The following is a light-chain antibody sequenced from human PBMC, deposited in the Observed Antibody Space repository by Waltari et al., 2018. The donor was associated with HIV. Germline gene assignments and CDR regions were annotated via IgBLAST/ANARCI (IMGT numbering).Light chain of an antibody. CDR1: ASTMDNSY. V-gene: IGLV1-51*02. J-gene: IGLJ3*02. CDR2: ENH. CDR3: ATWDVATWV. Sequence: QSVLTQTPSVSAAPGQRVTISCSVGASTMDNSYVSWYQQVEGTAPKLLIYENHRRPSGIPDRLSASKSGSSATLVISGLQPGDEGDYYCATWDVATWVFGGGTSLTVL.